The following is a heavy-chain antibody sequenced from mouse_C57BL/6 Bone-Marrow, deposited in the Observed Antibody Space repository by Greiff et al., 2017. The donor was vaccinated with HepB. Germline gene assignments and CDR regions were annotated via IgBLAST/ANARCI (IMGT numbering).Heavy chain of an antibody. J-gene: IGHJ4*01. CDR2: IDPNSGGT. CDR1: GYTFTSYW. D-gene: IGHD1-1*01. V-gene: IGHV1-72*01. Sequence: QVQLQQPGAELVKPGASVKLSCKASGYTFTSYWMHWVKQRPGRGLEWIGRIDPNSGGTKYNEKFKSKATLTVDKPSSTAYMQRSSLTSEDSAVYYCASDGSSSFYAMDYWGQGTSVTVSS. CDR3: ASDGSSSFYAMDY.